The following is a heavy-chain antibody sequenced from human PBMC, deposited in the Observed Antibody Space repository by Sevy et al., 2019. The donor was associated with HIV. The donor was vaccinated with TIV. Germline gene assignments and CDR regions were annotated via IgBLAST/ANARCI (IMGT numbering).Heavy chain of an antibody. D-gene: IGHD3-3*01. V-gene: IGHV4-30-4*01. CDR3: ARMKFWNGYFDY. CDR2: IYYSGRT. Sequence: SETLSLTCSVSGGSISNADYYWSWIRQPPGKGLEWIGYIYYSGRTYYNPSLKSRISISVDPSRNQFSLGLDSVTAADTAVYYCARMKFWNGYFDYWGQGTLVTVSS. CDR1: GGSISNADYY. J-gene: IGHJ4*02.